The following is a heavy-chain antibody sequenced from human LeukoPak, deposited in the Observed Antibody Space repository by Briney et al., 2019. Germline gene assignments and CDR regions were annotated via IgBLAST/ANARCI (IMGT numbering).Heavy chain of an antibody. Sequence: GGSLRLSCAVSGLTSNNYAMSWVRPAPGTGLEWVSGISGRGASKYYADSVKGRFTISRDNSKNTLYLQMNSLRAEDTAVYYCAKGVVVAPDVTPFDYWGQGTLVTVSS. CDR1: GLTSNNYA. D-gene: IGHD2-2*01. CDR2: ISGRGASK. CDR3: AKGVVVAPDVTPFDY. J-gene: IGHJ4*02. V-gene: IGHV3-23*01.